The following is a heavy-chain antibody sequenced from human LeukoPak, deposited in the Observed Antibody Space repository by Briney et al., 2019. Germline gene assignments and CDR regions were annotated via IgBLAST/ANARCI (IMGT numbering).Heavy chain of an antibody. CDR1: GGSIRSSYYY. V-gene: IGHV4-61*05. D-gene: IGHD3-22*01. Sequence: PSETLSLTCTVSGGSIRSSYYYWGWIRQPPGKGLEWIGYIYYSGSTNYNPSLKSRVTISVDTSKNQFSLKLSSVTAADTAVYYCARVGKYYYDSSGYYWNWFDPWGQGTLVTVSS. CDR3: ARVGKYYYDSSGYYWNWFDP. CDR2: IYYSGST. J-gene: IGHJ5*02.